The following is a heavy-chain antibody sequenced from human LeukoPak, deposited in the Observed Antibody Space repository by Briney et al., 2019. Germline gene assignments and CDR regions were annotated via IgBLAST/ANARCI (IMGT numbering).Heavy chain of an antibody. V-gene: IGHV7-4-1*02. Sequence: ASVKVSCKASGYTFTSYAMNWVRQAPGQGLEWMGWINTNTGNPTYALGFTGRFVFSLDTSVSTAYLQISSLKAEDTAVYYCARDLSVLRYFDWLGEYGMDVWGQGTTVTVSS. CDR1: GYTFTSYA. CDR3: ARDLSVLRYFDWLGEYGMDV. CDR2: INTNTGNP. D-gene: IGHD3-9*01. J-gene: IGHJ6*02.